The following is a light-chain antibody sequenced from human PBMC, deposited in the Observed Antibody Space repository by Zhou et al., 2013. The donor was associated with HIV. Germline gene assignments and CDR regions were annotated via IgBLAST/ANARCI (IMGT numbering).Light chain of an antibody. CDR1: RSNMGTGYD. CDR2: GNS. CDR3: SSYVHRDNVI. Sequence: QSVLTQPPSVSGAAGQRVTISCTGSRSNMGTGYDVHWYQQLPGTAPKVLIYGNSNRPSGVPDRFSGSKSGNTASLTVSGLQAEDEADYYCSSYVHRDNVIFGGGTKLTVL. J-gene: IGLJ2*01. V-gene: IGLV1-40*01.